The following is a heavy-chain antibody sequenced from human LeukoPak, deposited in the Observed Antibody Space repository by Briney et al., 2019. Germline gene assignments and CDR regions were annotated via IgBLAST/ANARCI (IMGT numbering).Heavy chain of an antibody. Sequence: SETLSLTCTVSGGSISSYYWSWIRQPPGKGLEWIGEINHSGSTNYNPSLKSRVTISVDTSKNQFSLKLSSVTAADTAVYYCARRPYSSSWYVARNWFDPWGQGTLVTVSS. CDR2: INHSGST. CDR1: GGSISSYY. J-gene: IGHJ5*02. V-gene: IGHV4-34*01. CDR3: ARRPYSSSWYVARNWFDP. D-gene: IGHD6-13*01.